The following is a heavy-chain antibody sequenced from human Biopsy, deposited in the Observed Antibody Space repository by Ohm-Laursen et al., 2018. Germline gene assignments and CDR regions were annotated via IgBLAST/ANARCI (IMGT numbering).Heavy chain of an antibody. V-gene: IGHV1-2*02. Sequence: ASVKVSCKASAYSFGDHRIHWVRQAPGQGLEWMGWIDPKSGGTNYAQKFQGRVTMTRDTSISTTFMELRRLTSDDTAVFYCARELGDFWGGRQFDFWGQGTLVTVSS. CDR2: IDPKSGGT. J-gene: IGHJ5*01. CDR3: ARELGDFWGGRQFDF. D-gene: IGHD3-3*01. CDR1: AYSFGDHR.